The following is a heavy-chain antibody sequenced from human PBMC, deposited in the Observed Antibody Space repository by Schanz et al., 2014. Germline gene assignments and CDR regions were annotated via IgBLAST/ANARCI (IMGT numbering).Heavy chain of an antibody. CDR3: ARDGEAAAGCDY. J-gene: IGHJ4*02. CDR1: GYTFTSYD. D-gene: IGHD6-13*01. V-gene: IGHV1-8*02. CDR2: MNPNSGNT. Sequence: QGQLVQSGAEVKKPGASVRLSCEASGYTFTSYDINWVRQAPGQGLEWMGWMNPNSGNTGYAQKFQGRVTMTRHTSISTAYMELSSLRSEDTAVYYCARDGEAAAGCDYWGQGTLVTVSS.